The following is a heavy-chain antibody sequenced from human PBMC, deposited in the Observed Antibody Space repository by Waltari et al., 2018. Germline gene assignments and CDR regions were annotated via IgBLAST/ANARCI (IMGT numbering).Heavy chain of an antibody. J-gene: IGHJ4*02. CDR2: IWYDGSNK. CDR1: GFTFSSYG. D-gene: IGHD4-4*01. V-gene: IGHV3-33*01. CDR3: ARSTTVTMGDFDY. Sequence: QVQLVESGGGVVQPGRSLRLSCAASGFTFSSYGMHWVRQATGKGLEWVAVIWYDGSNKYYADSVQGRFTISRDNSKNTLYLQMNSLRAEDTAVYYCARSTTVTMGDFDYWGQGTLVTVSS.